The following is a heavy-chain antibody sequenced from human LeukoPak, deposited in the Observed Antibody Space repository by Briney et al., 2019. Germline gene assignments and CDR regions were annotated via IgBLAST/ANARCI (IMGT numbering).Heavy chain of an antibody. J-gene: IGHJ4*02. CDR3: ARGSVAGIDY. Sequence: SETLSLTCTVSGGSISSGGYYWSWIRQPPGKGLEWIGEINHSRSTNYNPSLKSRVTISVDTSKNQFSLKLSSVTAADTAVYYCARGSVAGIDYWGQGTLVTVSS. D-gene: IGHD2-21*01. CDR1: GGSISSGGYY. CDR2: INHSRST. V-gene: IGHV4-39*07.